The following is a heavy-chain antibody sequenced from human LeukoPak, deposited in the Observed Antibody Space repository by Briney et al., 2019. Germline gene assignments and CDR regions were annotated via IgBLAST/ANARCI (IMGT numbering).Heavy chain of an antibody. CDR1: GFTFSDYY. J-gene: IGHJ3*02. Sequence: GGSLRLSCAASGFTFSDYYMSWIRQAPGKGLEWVSYISSSGSTIYYADSVKGRFTISRDNAKNSLYLQMDSLRAEDTAVYYCAREVYYYDSSGYQPLLGAFDIWGQGTMVTVSS. D-gene: IGHD3-22*01. CDR2: ISSSGSTI. CDR3: AREVYYYDSSGYQPLLGAFDI. V-gene: IGHV3-11*04.